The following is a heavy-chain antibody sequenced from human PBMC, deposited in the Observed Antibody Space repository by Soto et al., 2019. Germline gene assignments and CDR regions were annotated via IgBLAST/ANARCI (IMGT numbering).Heavy chain of an antibody. J-gene: IGHJ6*02. CDR2: IYYSGST. Sequence: PSETLSLTCTVSGGSISSSSYYWGWIRQPPGKGLEWIGSIYYSGSTNYNPSLKSRVTISVDTSKNQFSLKLSSVTAADTAVYYCARLWNYYYYYGMDVWGQGTTVTVSS. CDR3: ARLWNYYYYYGMDV. D-gene: IGHD1-1*01. V-gene: IGHV4-39*07. CDR1: GGSISSSSYY.